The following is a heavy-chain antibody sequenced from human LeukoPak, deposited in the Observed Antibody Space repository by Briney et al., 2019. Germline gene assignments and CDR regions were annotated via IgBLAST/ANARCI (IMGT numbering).Heavy chain of an antibody. Sequence: PGGSLRLSCAASGFGLSNYDMSWVRQAPGKGLEWVSAISGSGVSTYYAESVKGRFTISRDNSKNTLYLQMNSLRAEDTAVYFCARTSWFDPWGQGTLVTVSS. CDR3: ARTSWFDP. CDR1: GFGLSNYD. CDR2: ISGSGVST. V-gene: IGHV3-23*01. J-gene: IGHJ5*02. D-gene: IGHD1-14*01.